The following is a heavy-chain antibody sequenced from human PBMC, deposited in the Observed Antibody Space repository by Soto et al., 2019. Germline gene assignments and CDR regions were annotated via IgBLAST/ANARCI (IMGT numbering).Heavy chain of an antibody. CDR1: RYTFTSHG. D-gene: IGHD1-26*01. CDR3: ARLLTEGATFREDAFDL. CDR2: ISTFNGKT. Sequence: QVQLVQSGGDVKTPGASVKVSCTTFRYTFTSHGIAWVRQAPGQGLEWMGWISTFNGKTDYAQKFKGRVTMTADTLTSTVHVDLRSLRSDDTAVYYCARLLTEGATFREDAFDLWGQGTKVTVSS. V-gene: IGHV1-18*01. J-gene: IGHJ3*01.